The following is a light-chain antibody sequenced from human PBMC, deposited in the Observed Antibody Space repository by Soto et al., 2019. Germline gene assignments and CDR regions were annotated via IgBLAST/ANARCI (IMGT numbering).Light chain of an antibody. V-gene: IGKV4-1*01. CDR2: WAS. CDR3: QQDFSFPYT. CDR1: QSILYSSNNKDF. J-gene: IGKJ2*01. Sequence: DILMTQSPDSLAVSLGERATINCTSSQSILYSSNNKDFLAWYQQKPRQPPKLLIHWASSREFGVPDRFSGSGSGADFTLTLSRLQAEDLAEYVCQQDFSFPYTFGQGTKLEIK.